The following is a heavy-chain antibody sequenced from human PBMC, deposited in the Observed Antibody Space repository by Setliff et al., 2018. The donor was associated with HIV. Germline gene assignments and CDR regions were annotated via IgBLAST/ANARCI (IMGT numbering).Heavy chain of an antibody. CDR1: GFTFSSYA. CDR3: ARAFYYYDFWSGYPRSHFDS. J-gene: IGHJ4*02. CDR2: IYYTGST. Sequence: SETLRLSCTASGFTFSSYAMTWVRQAPGKGLDWIGYIYYTGSTYYNPSLRSRVTISVDTSKNQFSLKLSSVSAADTAVYYCARAFYYYDFWSGYPRSHFDSWGQGTLVTVSS. V-gene: IGHV4-59*04. D-gene: IGHD3-3*01.